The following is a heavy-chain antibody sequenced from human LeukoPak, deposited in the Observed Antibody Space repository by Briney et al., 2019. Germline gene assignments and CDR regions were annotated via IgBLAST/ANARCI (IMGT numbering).Heavy chain of an antibody. Sequence: RAGGTLRLSCAASGFTFSRNGMNWVRQAPGKGLEWVSSISRSSSYIYYADSMKGRFTISRDNANNSLFLQMNSLRAEDTAVYYCARGGVSVGGNFDYWGQGTLVTVSS. D-gene: IGHD4-23*01. CDR1: GFTFSRNG. CDR2: ISRSSSYI. V-gene: IGHV3-21*01. CDR3: ARGGVSVGGNFDY. J-gene: IGHJ4*02.